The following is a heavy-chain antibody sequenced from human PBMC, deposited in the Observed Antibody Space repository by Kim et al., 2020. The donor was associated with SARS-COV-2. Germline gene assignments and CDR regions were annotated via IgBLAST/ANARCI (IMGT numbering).Heavy chain of an antibody. CDR2: ISFDGTTK. V-gene: IGHV3-30*03. D-gene: IGHD3-22*01. Sequence: GGSLRLSCAASGFTFSSYGMHWVRQAPGKGLEWVAVISFDGTTKYYAESVRGRFTISRDNSKNTLFLQMNSLRAEDTAFYYCVRDYNDSSGYYPDWFDPWGQGRPVTVSS. J-gene: IGHJ5*02. CDR1: GFTFSSYG. CDR3: VRDYNDSSGYYPDWFDP.